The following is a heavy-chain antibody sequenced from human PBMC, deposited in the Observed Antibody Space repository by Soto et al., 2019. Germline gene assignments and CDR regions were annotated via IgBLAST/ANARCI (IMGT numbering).Heavy chain of an antibody. CDR3: ARVERGTATTVVDAFDI. V-gene: IGHV4-34*12. CDR1: GGFVTSGSYY. D-gene: IGHD1-1*01. CDR2: MIHSGGT. Sequence: QVQLQQWGAGLLKPSETLSLTCAVYGGFVTSGSYYWSWIRQPPGKGLEWIGEMIHSGGTHFNPSINSRVTTSVDTLKNQFTLKMGSVTAANTVLYYCARVERGTATTVVDAFDIWGPGTMVTVSS. J-gene: IGHJ3*02.